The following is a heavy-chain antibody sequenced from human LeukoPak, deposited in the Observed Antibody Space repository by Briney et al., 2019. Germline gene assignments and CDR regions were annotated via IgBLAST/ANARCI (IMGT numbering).Heavy chain of an antibody. V-gene: IGHV4-34*01. CDR1: GGSFSGDY. Sequence: SETLSLTCAVYGGSFSGDYWTWIREPPGKGLEWIGEINHSGSTNYNPSLKSRVTISVDTSKSQFSLKLSSVTAADTAIYFCARRGLRFLESVKYSWFDPWGQGTLVTVSS. J-gene: IGHJ5*02. CDR2: INHSGST. CDR3: ARRGLRFLESVKYSWFDP. D-gene: IGHD3-3*01.